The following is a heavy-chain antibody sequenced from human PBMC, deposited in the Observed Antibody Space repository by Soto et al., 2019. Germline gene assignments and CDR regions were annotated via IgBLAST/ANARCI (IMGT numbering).Heavy chain of an antibody. Sequence: QVQLVQSGAEVKKPGSSVKVSCKASGGTFSNYAITWVRQAPGQGLEWLGRIIPIFGTRDYAQKFQGRVTSTEDDSTTTTYMELSSLRSDDTAVYYCAKDGGREGYFGNWFDHWGQGTLVTVSS. J-gene: IGHJ5*02. CDR3: AKDGGREGYFGNWFDH. CDR2: IIPIFGTR. V-gene: IGHV1-69*15. CDR1: GGTFSNYA. D-gene: IGHD2-15*01.